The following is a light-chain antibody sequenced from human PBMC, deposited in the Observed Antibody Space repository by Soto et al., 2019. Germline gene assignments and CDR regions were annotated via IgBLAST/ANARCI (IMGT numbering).Light chain of an antibody. J-gene: IGKJ1*01. Sequence: ERLMTQSQATLSVSTGERATLSCRASQSVSSNLAWYQQKPGQAPSLLIYGASTRATGTPARFSGSGSGTEFTLTISSLQSEDFAVYYCQQYGSSPWTSGQGT. CDR2: GAS. CDR1: QSVSSN. CDR3: QQYGSSPWT. V-gene: IGKV3-15*01.